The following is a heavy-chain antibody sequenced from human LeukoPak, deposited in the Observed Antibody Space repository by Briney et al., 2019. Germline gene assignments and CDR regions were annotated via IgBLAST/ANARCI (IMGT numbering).Heavy chain of an antibody. J-gene: IGHJ4*02. D-gene: IGHD5-24*01. CDR1: GFTFSSYA. V-gene: IGHV3-21*06. CDR3: ARERDGMFDY. Sequence: GGSLRLSCAASGFTFSSYAMNWVRQAPGKGLEWVSSIGSRSSSIYYADSVKGRFTTSRDNAKNSLYLQMNSLRAEETAVYYCARERDGMFDYWGQGTLVTVSS. CDR2: IGSRSSSI.